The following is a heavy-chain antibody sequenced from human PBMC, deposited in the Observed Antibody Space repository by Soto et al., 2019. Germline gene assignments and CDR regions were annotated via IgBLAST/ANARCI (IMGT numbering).Heavy chain of an antibody. CDR1: GYTFTSYG. V-gene: IGHV1-18*01. CDR3: ARDRPPYYAILTPYYYYYYGMDV. J-gene: IGHJ6*02. D-gene: IGHD3-9*01. CDR2: ISAYNGNT. Sequence: RASVKVSCKASGYTFTSYGISWVRQAPGQGLEWMGWISAYNGNTNYAQKLQGRVTMTTDTSTSTAYMELRSLRSDDTAVYYCARDRPPYYAILTPYYYYYYGMDVWGQGTTVTVSS.